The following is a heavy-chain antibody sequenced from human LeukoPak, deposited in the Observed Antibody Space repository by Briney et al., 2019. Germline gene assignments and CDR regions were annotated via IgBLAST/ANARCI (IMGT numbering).Heavy chain of an antibody. CDR3: ARVYNFDSYYYYMDV. CDR2: IYYSGST. D-gene: IGHD3/OR15-3a*01. Sequence: SETLSLTCTVSGGSISSGDYYWSWIRQPPGKGLEWIGYIYYSGSTYYNPSLKSRVTISVDTSKNQFSLKLSSVTAADTAVYYCARVYNFDSYYYYMDVWGKGTTVTVSS. V-gene: IGHV4-30-4*01. J-gene: IGHJ6*03. CDR1: GGSISSGDYY.